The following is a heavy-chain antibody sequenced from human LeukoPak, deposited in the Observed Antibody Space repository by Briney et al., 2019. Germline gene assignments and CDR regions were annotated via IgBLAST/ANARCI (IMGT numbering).Heavy chain of an antibody. J-gene: IGHJ3*02. CDR2: IRSGGGSS. Sequence: GGSLRLSCAASGFTFSSHDMSRVRQAPGKGLEWVSSIRSGGGSSFYADSVKGRFTISRDNPKNTLYLQMNSLRAEDTAVYYCAKDFFRGCSGGSCYSWDAFDIWGQGTMVTVSS. CDR1: GFTFSSHD. CDR3: AKDFFRGCSGGSCYSWDAFDI. D-gene: IGHD2-15*01. V-gene: IGHV3-23*01.